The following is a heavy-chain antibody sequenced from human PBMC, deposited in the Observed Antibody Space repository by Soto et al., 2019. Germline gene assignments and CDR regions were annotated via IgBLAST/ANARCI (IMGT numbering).Heavy chain of an antibody. V-gene: IGHV2-5*02. CDR2: NYRDDDK. J-gene: IGHJ2*01. CDR3: AHRPPQMGTRRYADL. CDR1: GFSLSTSGVG. Sequence: QITLKEPGPTLVKPTQTLTLTCTFSGFSLSTSGVGVGLIRQPPGNALECFALNYRDDDKRYTPSLKSRLTIASDTSKTHVVLTLTNMDAVVTVPYYCAHRPPQMGTRRYADLCGRGTVVTVS. D-gene: IGHD1-1*01.